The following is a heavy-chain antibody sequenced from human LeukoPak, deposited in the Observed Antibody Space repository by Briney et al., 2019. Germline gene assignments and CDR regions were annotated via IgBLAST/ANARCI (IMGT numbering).Heavy chain of an antibody. CDR1: GGSISSINSNY. V-gene: IGHV4-59*08. J-gene: IGHJ4*02. Sequence: SETLSLTCTVSGGSISSINSNYCSWIRQPPGKGLEWIGYIYNSGSTNYNPSLKSRVTISVDTSKNQFSLKLSSVTAANTAVYCCARQAGGNSGPFDYWGQGTVVTVSS. CDR3: ARQAGGNSGPFDY. D-gene: IGHD4-23*01. CDR2: IYNSGST.